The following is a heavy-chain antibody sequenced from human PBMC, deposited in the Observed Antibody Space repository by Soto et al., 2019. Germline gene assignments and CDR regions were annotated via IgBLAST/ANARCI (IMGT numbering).Heavy chain of an antibody. CDR2: IGDSGGST. J-gene: IGHJ4*02. D-gene: IGHD6-19*01. Sequence: EVQLLESRGAVVQPGGSLRLSCAASGFTFSSYALSWVRQAPGKGLEWVSIIGDSGGSTFYADSVKGRYTISRDNSKNTLYLQMNNLRAEDTAVYYCAKHFDSGFPDYWGQGTLVTVSS. CDR1: GFTFSSYA. V-gene: IGHV3-23*01. CDR3: AKHFDSGFPDY.